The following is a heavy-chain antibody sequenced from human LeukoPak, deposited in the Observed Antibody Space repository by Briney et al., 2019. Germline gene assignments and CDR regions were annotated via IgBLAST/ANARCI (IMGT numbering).Heavy chain of an antibody. CDR1: GFTFNNFW. V-gene: IGHV3-7*01. CDR2: INQDGSAE. Sequence: GGSLRLSCAASGFTFNNFWMSWVRQAPGKGLEWVANINQDGSAEYYVDSVRGRFTISRDNAKNSLYLQMNSLRAEDTAVYYCARAEATGRVDYWGQGTLVTVSS. CDR3: ARAEATGRVDY. D-gene: IGHD6-13*01. J-gene: IGHJ4*02.